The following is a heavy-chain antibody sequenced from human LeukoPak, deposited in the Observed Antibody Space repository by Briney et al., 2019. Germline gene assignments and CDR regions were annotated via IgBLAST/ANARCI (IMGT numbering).Heavy chain of an antibody. CDR3: ARDGDYYDSSGYYFPDY. Sequence: PGGSLRLSCAASGFTFSSYSMNWVRQAPGKGLEWVSSISSSSSYIYYADSVKGRFTISRDNAKNSLYLQMNSLRAEDTALYYCARDGDYYDSSGYYFPDYWGQGTLVTVSS. D-gene: IGHD3-22*01. CDR1: GFTFSSYS. V-gene: IGHV3-21*04. J-gene: IGHJ4*02. CDR2: ISSSSSYI.